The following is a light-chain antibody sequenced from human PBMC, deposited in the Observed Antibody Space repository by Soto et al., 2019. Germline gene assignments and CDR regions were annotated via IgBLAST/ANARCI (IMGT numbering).Light chain of an antibody. Sequence: DVQMTQSPSAMSASVGDRVTITCRASQDISRFVAWFQQKPGKAPERMIYDTSSLQPGVPSRFSGSVSGTGFTLALSGRQPQDFATYYCLQHNSYPYTFGQGTKLEIK. J-gene: IGKJ2*01. CDR3: LQHNSYPYT. V-gene: IGKV1-17*03. CDR2: DTS. CDR1: QDISRF.